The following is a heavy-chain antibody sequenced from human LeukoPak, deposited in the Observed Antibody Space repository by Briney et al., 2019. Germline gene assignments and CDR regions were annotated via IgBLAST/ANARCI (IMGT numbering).Heavy chain of an antibody. CDR1: GFTFSSYA. CDR2: ISYDGSNK. Sequence: GRSLRLSCAASGFTFSSYAIHWVRQAPGKGLEWVAVISYDGSNKYYAASVKGRFSISRDNPKNTLYLQMNSLRAEDTAVYYCARDRPDIVVVPAAIIDAFDIWGQGTMVTVSS. V-gene: IGHV3-30-3*01. CDR3: ARDRPDIVVVPAAIIDAFDI. D-gene: IGHD2-2*02. J-gene: IGHJ3*02.